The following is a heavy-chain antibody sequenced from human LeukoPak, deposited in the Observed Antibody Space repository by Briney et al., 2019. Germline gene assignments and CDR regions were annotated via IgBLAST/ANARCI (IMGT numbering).Heavy chain of an antibody. CDR2: IIPIFGTA. CDR3: ARAEVRSGYYHYYMDV. CDR1: GGTFSSYA. J-gene: IGHJ6*03. D-gene: IGHD3-22*01. V-gene: IGHV1-69*06. Sequence: GASVKVSCKASGGTFSSYAISWVRQAPGQGLEWMGGIIPIFGTANYAQKFQGRVTITADKSTSTAYMELSSLRSEDTAVYYCARAEVRSGYYHYYMDVWGKGTTVTVSS.